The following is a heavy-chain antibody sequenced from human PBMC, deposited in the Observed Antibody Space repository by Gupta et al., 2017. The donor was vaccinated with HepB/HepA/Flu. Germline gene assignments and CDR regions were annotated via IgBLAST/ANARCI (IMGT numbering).Heavy chain of an antibody. CDR2: ISSSGRTK. Sequence: EVQLVESGGGLVEPGGSLRLSCTASEFTFSTYEMNWVRQAPGKGLEWISYISSSGRTKYYAYSVNGRFAISRDNAKNSLYLQMNSLRAEDTAVYFCARQYNWDYYFYGMDVWGQGTTVTVSS. J-gene: IGHJ6*02. V-gene: IGHV3-48*03. CDR1: EFTFSTYE. CDR3: ARQYNWDYYFYGMDV. D-gene: IGHD1-20*01.